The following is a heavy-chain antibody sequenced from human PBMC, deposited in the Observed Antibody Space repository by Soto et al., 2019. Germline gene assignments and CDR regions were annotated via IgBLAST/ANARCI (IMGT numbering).Heavy chain of an antibody. CDR2: IIPIFGTA. V-gene: IGHV1-69*01. Sequence: QVQLVQSGAEVKKPGSSVKVFCKASGGTFSSYAISWVRQAPGQGLEWMGGIIPIFGTANYAQKFQGRVTITADESTSTAYMELSSLRSEDTAVYYCARRLRCGGDCYWEYYFDYWGQGTLVTVSS. J-gene: IGHJ4*02. D-gene: IGHD2-21*02. CDR3: ARRLRCGGDCYWEYYFDY. CDR1: GGTFSSYA.